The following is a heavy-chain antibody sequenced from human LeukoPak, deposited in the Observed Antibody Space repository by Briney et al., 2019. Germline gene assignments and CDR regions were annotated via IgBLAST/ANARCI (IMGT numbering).Heavy chain of an antibody. J-gene: IGHJ4*02. V-gene: IGHV4-59*08. CDR1: GGSISSYY. CDR3: ARRDFWSGYGD. Sequence: SETLSLTCTVSGGSISSYYWSWIRQPPGKGLEWIGYIYYSGSTNYNPSLKSRVTISVDTSKNQLSLKLSSVTAADTAVYYCARRDFWSGYGDWGQGTLATVSS. CDR2: IYYSGST. D-gene: IGHD3-3*01.